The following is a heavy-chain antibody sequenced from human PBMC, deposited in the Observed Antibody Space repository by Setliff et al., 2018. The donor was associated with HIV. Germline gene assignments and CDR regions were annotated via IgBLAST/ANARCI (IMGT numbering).Heavy chain of an antibody. CDR3: ASAVGSSSWLRALDY. Sequence: SETLSLTCTVSSGFISGRSYYWGWIRQPPGKGLEWIGNIYYSGNTYYNPSLKSRVTISVDASRNQFSLKLNSVTAADTAVYYCASAVGSSSWLRALDYWGQGTLVTAPQ. CDR1: SGFISGRSYY. CDR2: IYYSGNT. D-gene: IGHD6-13*01. V-gene: IGHV4-39*07. J-gene: IGHJ4*02.